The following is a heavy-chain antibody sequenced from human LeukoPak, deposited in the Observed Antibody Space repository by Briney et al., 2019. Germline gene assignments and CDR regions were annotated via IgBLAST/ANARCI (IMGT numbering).Heavy chain of an antibody. D-gene: IGHD2-2*01. CDR1: GGSISSYY. CDR2: IYYSGST. V-gene: IGHV4-59*01. CDR3: ARVARPQLGYCSSTSCGYPISNWFGP. Sequence: SETLSLTCTVSGGSISSYYWSWIRQPPGKGLEWIGYIYYSGSTNYNPSLKSRVTISVDTSKNQFSLKLSSVTAADTAVYYCARVARPQLGYCSSTSCGYPISNWFGPWGQGTLVTVSS. J-gene: IGHJ5*02.